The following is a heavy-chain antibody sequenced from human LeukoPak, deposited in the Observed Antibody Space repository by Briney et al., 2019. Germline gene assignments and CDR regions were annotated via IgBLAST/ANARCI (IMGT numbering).Heavy chain of an antibody. V-gene: IGHV1-46*01. J-gene: IGHJ4*02. Sequence: ASVKVSCKASGYTFTSYYMHWVRQAPGQGLEWMGIINPSGGSTSYAQKFQGRVTMTRDMSTSTVYMELSSLRSEDTAVYYCARDLSFFSARWYYFDYWGQGTLVTVSS. CDR3: ARDLSFFSARWYYFDY. D-gene: IGHD6-13*01. CDR1: GYTFTSYY. CDR2: INPSGGST.